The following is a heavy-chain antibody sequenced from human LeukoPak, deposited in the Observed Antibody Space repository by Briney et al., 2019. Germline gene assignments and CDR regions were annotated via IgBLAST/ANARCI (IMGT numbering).Heavy chain of an antibody. CDR2: IKHDGREK. Sequence: GGSLRLSCAASGFTFSNYWMNWVRQAPGKGLEWVAFIKHDGREKYYVDSVKGRFTISRDNAENSLYLQMNSLRAEDTAVYYCARWVVATDFFDSWGQGTLVTVSS. CDR3: ARWVVATDFFDS. V-gene: IGHV3-7*04. CDR1: GFTFSNYW. J-gene: IGHJ4*02. D-gene: IGHD5-12*01.